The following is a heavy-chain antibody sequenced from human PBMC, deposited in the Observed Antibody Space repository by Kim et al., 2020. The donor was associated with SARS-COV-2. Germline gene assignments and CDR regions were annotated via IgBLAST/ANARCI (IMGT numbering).Heavy chain of an antibody. D-gene: IGHD3-10*01. V-gene: IGHV3-11*04. CDR2: ISSSGTTI. Sequence: GGSLRLSCAASGFTFSDYYMSWIRQAPGKGLEWVSYISSSGTTIYYADSVKGRFTISRDNAKNSLYLQMNSLRAEDTAVYYCARDSLRHSGFYWFDPWGQGTLVTVSS. CDR3: ARDSLRHSGFYWFDP. J-gene: IGHJ5*02. CDR1: GFTFSDYY.